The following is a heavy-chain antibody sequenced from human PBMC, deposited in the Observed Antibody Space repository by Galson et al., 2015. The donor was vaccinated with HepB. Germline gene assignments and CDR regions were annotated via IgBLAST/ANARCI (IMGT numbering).Heavy chain of an antibody. CDR3: TRDRKGGYGPFDY. V-gene: IGHV3-49*03. D-gene: IGHD5-12*01. CDR1: GFTFGDYA. CDR2: IRSKGYGGTT. J-gene: IGHJ4*02. Sequence: SLRLSCAASGFTFGDYALSWFRPATGKGLEWVGSIRSKGYGGTTEYAASVKGRFTISRDDSKSIAYLRMNSLKIEDTAVYYCTRDRKGGYGPFDYWGQGTLVTVSS.